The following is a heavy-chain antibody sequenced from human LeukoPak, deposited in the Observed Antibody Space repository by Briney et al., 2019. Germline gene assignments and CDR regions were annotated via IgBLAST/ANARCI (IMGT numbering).Heavy chain of an antibody. Sequence: QPGRSLRLSCAASGFTFSSYAMHWVRQAPGKGLEWVAVISNDGTDKYYADSVKGRFTISRDNSKNTLYLQMNSLRAEDTAVYYCAKDYRIAAAGPYYFDYWGQGTLVTVSS. V-gene: IGHV3-30-3*01. D-gene: IGHD6-13*01. CDR2: ISNDGTDK. J-gene: IGHJ4*02. CDR1: GFTFSSYA. CDR3: AKDYRIAAAGPYYFDY.